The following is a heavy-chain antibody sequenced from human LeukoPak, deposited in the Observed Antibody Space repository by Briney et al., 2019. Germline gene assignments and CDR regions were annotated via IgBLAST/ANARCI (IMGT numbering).Heavy chain of an antibody. J-gene: IGHJ4*02. V-gene: IGHV1-18*01. D-gene: IGHD3-22*01. CDR3: ARGHYYYDSSGYYPLEY. Sequence: ASVKVSCKASGYTFTNYGITWVRQAPGQGPEWMGWISAYNSNTNYAQKFQGRVTMTTDTSTSTAYMELRSLRSDDTAVYYCARGHYYYDSSGYYPLEYWGQGTLVTVSS. CDR2: ISAYNSNT. CDR1: GYTFTNYG.